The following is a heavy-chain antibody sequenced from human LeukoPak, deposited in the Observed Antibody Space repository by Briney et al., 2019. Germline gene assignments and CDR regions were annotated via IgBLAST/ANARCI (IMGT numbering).Heavy chain of an antibody. Sequence: HPGGSLRLSCAASGFTFSSYAMSWVRQAPGKGLEWVSAISGSDGSTYYADSVKGRFTISRDNSKNTPYLQMNSLSAEDTAVYYCEKDLGGRGDYRPYWGQGSVVTVSS. D-gene: IGHD4-17*01. CDR2: ISGSDGST. CDR1: GFTFSSYA. CDR3: EKDLGGRGDYRPY. J-gene: IGHJ4*02. V-gene: IGHV3-23*01.